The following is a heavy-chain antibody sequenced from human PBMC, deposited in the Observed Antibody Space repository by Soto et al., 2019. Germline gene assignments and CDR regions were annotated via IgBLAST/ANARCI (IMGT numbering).Heavy chain of an antibody. D-gene: IGHD3-9*01. CDR3: ARSEGGYFYGMDV. V-gene: IGHV1-69*01. J-gene: IGHJ6*02. Sequence: QVQLVQSGAEVKKPGSSVKVSCKASGGNFASYAIFWVRQAPGQGLEWMGGIIPIFGTPTYAQKFQGRVTIKADEHTNTAYMEMNSLRFEDTAVYYCARSEGGYFYGMDVWGQGTTVTVSS. CDR1: GGNFASYA. CDR2: IIPIFGTP.